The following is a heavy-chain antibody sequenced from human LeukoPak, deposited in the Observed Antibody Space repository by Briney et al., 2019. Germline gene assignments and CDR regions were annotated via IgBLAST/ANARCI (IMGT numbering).Heavy chain of an antibody. CDR3: AGGGSGYSGYDDYYYYYYMDV. J-gene: IGHJ6*03. CDR2: ISYDGSNK. V-gene: IGHV3-30*04. D-gene: IGHD5-12*01. CDR1: GFTFSSYA. Sequence: GGSLRLSCAASGFTFSSYAMHWVRQAPGKGLEWVAVISYDGSNKYYADSVKGRFTISRDNSKNTLYLQMNSLRAEDTAVYYCAGGGSGYSGYDDYYYYYYMDVWGKGTTVTVSS.